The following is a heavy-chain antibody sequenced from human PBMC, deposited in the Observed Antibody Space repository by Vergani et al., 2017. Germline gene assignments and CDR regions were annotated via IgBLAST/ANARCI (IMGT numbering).Heavy chain of an antibody. J-gene: IGHJ4*02. CDR3: ASKRGACRAAYCHSYDF. CDR1: GDSVISTDYH. Sequence: QVQLQESGPGLVKPSETLSLSCTVSGDSVISTDYHWGWIRQPPGRGLGWIGSMDYSGSTSYNPSLESRSSISFETPKNQFSLRLTSVTAADTAVYYCASKRGACRAAYCHSYDFWGPGALVGVSS. CDR2: MDYSGST. V-gene: IGHV4-39*01. D-gene: IGHD2-15*01.